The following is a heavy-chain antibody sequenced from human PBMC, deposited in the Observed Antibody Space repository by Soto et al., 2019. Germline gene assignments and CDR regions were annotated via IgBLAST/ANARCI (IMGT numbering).Heavy chain of an antibody. D-gene: IGHD3-10*01. Sequence: EVQLVESGGGLVKPGGSLRLSCVVSGFTFSSYSMNWVRQAPGKGLEWVSSISSGGEYTYYADSVKGRFTISRDNARNSVNLQMNSLTAEDTALYYCARDFKESQYYDCCIDVLGKGTTVTVSS. J-gene: IGHJ6*03. CDR3: ARDFKESQYYDCCIDV. CDR1: GFTFSSYS. V-gene: IGHV3-21*06. CDR2: ISSGGEYT.